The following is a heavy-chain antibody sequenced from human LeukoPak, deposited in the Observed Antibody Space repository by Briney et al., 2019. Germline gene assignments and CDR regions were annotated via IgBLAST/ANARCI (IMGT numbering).Heavy chain of an antibody. Sequence: SETLSLTCTVSGGSVSSHYWSWIRQPPGKGLEWIGYIYYSGSTNYNPSLKSRVTISVDTSKNQFSLKLSSVTAADTAVYYCASVNSGFWFDPWGQGTLVTVSS. CDR2: IYYSGST. CDR1: GGSVSSHY. CDR3: ASVNSGFWFDP. V-gene: IGHV4-59*02. D-gene: IGHD4-23*01. J-gene: IGHJ5*02.